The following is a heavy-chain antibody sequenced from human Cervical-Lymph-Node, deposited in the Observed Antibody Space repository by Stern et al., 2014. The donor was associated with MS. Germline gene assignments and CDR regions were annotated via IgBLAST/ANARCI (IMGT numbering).Heavy chain of an antibody. CDR3: ARSSGGNSQFDY. CDR1: GFIFNDYY. V-gene: IGHV3-11*01. Sequence: MQLVESGGGLVQPGGSLRLSCAASGFIFNDYYMSWIRQAPGKGLEWVAYISSRGSVTYYADSVKGRFTISRDNAKKSLYLRMNSLRADDTAIFYCARSSGGNSQFDYWGQGTLVTVSS. J-gene: IGHJ4*02. CDR2: ISSRGSVT. D-gene: IGHD2-15*01.